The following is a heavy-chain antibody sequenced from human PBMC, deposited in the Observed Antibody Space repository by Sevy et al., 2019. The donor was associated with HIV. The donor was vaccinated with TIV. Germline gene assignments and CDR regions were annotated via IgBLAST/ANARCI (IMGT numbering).Heavy chain of an antibody. CDR1: GFTFNSYI. V-gene: IGHV3-21*01. CDR2: ISSSSSYI. Sequence: GGSLRLSCAASGFTFNSYIMNWVRQAPGKGLEWVSSISSSSSYIYYADSVKGRFTISRDNAKNSLYLQMNSLRAEDTAVYYCAREGGYYGSSGYPSYDPWGQGTLVTVSS. J-gene: IGHJ5*02. D-gene: IGHD3-22*01. CDR3: AREGGYYGSSGYPSYDP.